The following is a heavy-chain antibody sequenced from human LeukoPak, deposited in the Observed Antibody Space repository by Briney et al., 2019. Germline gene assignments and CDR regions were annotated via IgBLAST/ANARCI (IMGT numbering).Heavy chain of an antibody. CDR1: GGSVTYTNYY. J-gene: IGHJ5*02. CDR3: ARARIFAGGLNWFDP. D-gene: IGHD3-9*01. Sequence: PSETLSLTCTVSGGSVTYTNYYWGWIRQPPGKGLEWIGYIYYSGSTYYNPSLKSRVTISVDTSKNQFSLKLSSVTAADTAVYYCARARIFAGGLNWFDPWGQGTLVTVSS. V-gene: IGHV4-30-4*08. CDR2: IYYSGST.